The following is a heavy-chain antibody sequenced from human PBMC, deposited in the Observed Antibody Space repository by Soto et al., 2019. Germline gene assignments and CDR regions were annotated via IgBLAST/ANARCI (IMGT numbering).Heavy chain of an antibody. D-gene: IGHD3-22*01. Sequence: SETLSLTCTVSGGSISSGGYYWSWIRQHPGKGLEWIGYIYYSGSTYYNPSLKSRVTISVDTSKNQFSLKLSSVTAADTAVYYCARETPYYYDSSGYYSSGYFDYWGQGTLVTVSS. CDR3: ARETPYYYDSSGYYSSGYFDY. CDR2: IYYSGST. V-gene: IGHV4-31*03. J-gene: IGHJ4*02. CDR1: GGSISSGGYY.